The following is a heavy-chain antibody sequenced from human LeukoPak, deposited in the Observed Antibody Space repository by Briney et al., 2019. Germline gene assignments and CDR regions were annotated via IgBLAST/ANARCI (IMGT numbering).Heavy chain of an antibody. CDR1: GYTFTSYY. Sequence: ASVKVSCKASGYTFTSYYMHWVRQAPGQGLVWMGIINPSGGSTNYAQKFQGRVTITADESTSTAYMELSSLRSEDTAVYYCARGPRGDFGVVRPFDPWGQGTLVTVSS. J-gene: IGHJ5*02. CDR2: INPSGGST. D-gene: IGHD3-3*01. CDR3: ARGPRGDFGVVRPFDP. V-gene: IGHV1-46*01.